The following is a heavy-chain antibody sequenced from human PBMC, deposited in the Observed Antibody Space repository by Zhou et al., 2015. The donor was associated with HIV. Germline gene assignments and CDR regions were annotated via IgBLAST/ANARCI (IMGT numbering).Heavy chain of an antibody. CDR3: ASAAELGYCSSTSCREIDY. D-gene: IGHD2-2*01. Sequence: QVQLVQSGAEVKKPGSSVKVSCKASGGTFSSYTISWVRQAPGQGLEWMGRIIPILGIANYAQKFQGRVTITADKSTSTAYMELSSLRSEDTAVYYCASAAELGYCSSTSCREIDYWGQGTLVTVSS. CDR1: GGTFSSYT. J-gene: IGHJ4*02. V-gene: IGHV1-69*02. CDR2: IIPILGIA.